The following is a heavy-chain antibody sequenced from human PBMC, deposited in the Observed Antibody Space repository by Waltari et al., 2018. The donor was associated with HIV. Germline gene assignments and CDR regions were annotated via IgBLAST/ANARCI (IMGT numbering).Heavy chain of an antibody. CDR1: GGSVSSGTYY. CDR3: ARSSVAGTGDY. J-gene: IGHJ4*02. V-gene: IGHV4-61*01. Sequence: QVQLQESGPGLVKPSETLSLTYTVSGGSVSSGTYYWSWIRQPPGKGLEFIGYIYYSGSANYNPSLKSRVTISVDTSKNQFSLKLRSVTAADTAVYYCARSSVAGTGDYWGQGTLVTVSS. D-gene: IGHD6-19*01. CDR2: IYYSGSA.